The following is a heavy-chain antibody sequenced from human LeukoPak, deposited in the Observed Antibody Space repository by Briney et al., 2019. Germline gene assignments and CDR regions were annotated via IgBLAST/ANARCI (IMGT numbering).Heavy chain of an antibody. D-gene: IGHD3-22*01. CDR3: ARPYDSSGYALGY. Sequence: GGSLRLSCAASGFTFSSYAMSWVRQAPGKGLEWVSAISGSGGSTYYADSVKGRFTISRDNSKNTLYLQMNSLRAEDTAVYYCARPYDSSGYALGYWGQGTLVTVSS. J-gene: IGHJ4*02. V-gene: IGHV3-23*01. CDR2: ISGSGGST. CDR1: GFTFSSYA.